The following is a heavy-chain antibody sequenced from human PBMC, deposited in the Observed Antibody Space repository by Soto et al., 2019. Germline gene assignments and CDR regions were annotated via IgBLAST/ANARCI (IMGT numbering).Heavy chain of an antibody. J-gene: IGHJ6*02. V-gene: IGHV1-18*04. Sequence: ASVKVSCKASGYTFTNYAISWVRQAPGQGLEWMGWISAYNGDTKYAQKLQGRVTMTTDTSTTTAYMELRSLRSDDAAVYFCAREGGSNSWYGVGYYYYGMDVWGQGTTVTVS. CDR2: ISAYNGDT. D-gene: IGHD6-13*01. CDR1: GYTFTNYA. CDR3: AREGGSNSWYGVGYYYYGMDV.